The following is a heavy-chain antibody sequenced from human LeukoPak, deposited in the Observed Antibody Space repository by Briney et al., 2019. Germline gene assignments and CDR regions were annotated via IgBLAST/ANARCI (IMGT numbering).Heavy chain of an antibody. D-gene: IGHD3-3*01. V-gene: IGHV3-48*04. J-gene: IGHJ4*02. CDR1: GFTFSSYS. CDR3: ARDSRGLGLLLIRDHFDY. Sequence: GGSLRLSCAASGFTFSSYSMNWVRQAPGKGLEWVSYISSSSSTIYYADSVKGRFTISRDNAKNSLYLQMNSLRAEDTAVYYCARDSRGLGLLLIRDHFDYWGQGTLVTVSS. CDR2: ISSSSSTI.